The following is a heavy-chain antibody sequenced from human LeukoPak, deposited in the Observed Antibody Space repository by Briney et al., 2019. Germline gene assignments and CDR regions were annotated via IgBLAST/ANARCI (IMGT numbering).Heavy chain of an antibody. J-gene: IGHJ4*02. D-gene: IGHD6-25*01. CDR3: ARAETLAAIYFDF. Sequence: PSETLSLTCSVSGGSTSPYYWSWFRQPPGKGLEWIGYIFHSGITTYNPSLKSRVTISLDSSKNQFFLRLTSVTAADTAMYYCARAETLAAIYFDFWGQGSLVTVSS. CDR1: GGSTSPYY. CDR2: IFHSGIT. V-gene: IGHV4-59*01.